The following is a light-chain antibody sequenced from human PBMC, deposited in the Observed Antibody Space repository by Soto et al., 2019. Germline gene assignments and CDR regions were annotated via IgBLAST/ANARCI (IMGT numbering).Light chain of an antibody. CDR3: QQYRSFSPLT. J-gene: IGKJ4*01. CDR2: DAA. Sequence: DIQMTQSPSTLSASVGDRVTINCRASQSISMWVAWYQQKSGKAPKLLIYDAAKLESGVPARFSGSGYGTEFTLTISSLHPDDFATYYCQQYRSFSPLTFGGGTKVDIK. CDR1: QSISMW. V-gene: IGKV1-5*01.